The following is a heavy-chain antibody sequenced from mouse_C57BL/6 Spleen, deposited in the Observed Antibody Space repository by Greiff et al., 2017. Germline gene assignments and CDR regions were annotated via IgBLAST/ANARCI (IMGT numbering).Heavy chain of an antibody. CDR1: GYTFTNYW. V-gene: IGHV1-63*01. CDR3: ARWGYYGSSYDWYFDV. CDR2: IYPGGGYT. J-gene: IGHJ1*03. Sequence: VKLQESGAELVRPGTSVKMSCKASGYTFTNYWIGWAKQRPGHGLEWIGDIYPGGGYTNYNEKFKGKATLTADKSSSTAYMQFSSLTSEDSAIYYCARWGYYGSSYDWYFDVWGTGTTVTVSS. D-gene: IGHD1-1*01.